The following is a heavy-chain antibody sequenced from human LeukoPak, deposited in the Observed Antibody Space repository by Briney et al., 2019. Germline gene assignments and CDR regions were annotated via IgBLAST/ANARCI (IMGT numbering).Heavy chain of an antibody. Sequence: ASVKVSCKASGYTFTSYDINWVRQAPGQGLEWMGWISAYNGNTNYAQKLQGRVTMTTDTSTSTAYMELRSLRSDDTAVYYCAILGVVNPFDYWGQGTLVTVSS. J-gene: IGHJ4*02. V-gene: IGHV1-18*01. CDR3: AILGVVNPFDY. D-gene: IGHD3-3*01. CDR2: ISAYNGNT. CDR1: GYTFTSYD.